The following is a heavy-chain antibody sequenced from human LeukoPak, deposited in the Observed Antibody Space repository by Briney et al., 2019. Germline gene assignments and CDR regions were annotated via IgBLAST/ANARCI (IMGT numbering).Heavy chain of an antibody. CDR1: GYTFTTHD. CDR2: IDPTNQNT. CDR3: ARGALLWFGELFDV. J-gene: IGHJ3*01. V-gene: IGHV1-8*01. Sequence: GASVKVSCKASGYTFTTHDINWVRQAPGEGLEWMGWIDPTNQNTYYAQKFQGRVTMTRNTSMSTTYMELSSLRSEDTAVYYCARGALLWFGELFDVWGQGTLIAVSS. D-gene: IGHD3-10*01.